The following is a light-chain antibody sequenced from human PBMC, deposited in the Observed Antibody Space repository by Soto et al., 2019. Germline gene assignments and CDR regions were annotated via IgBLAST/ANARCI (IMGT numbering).Light chain of an antibody. V-gene: IGKV3-20*01. J-gene: IGKJ2*01. Sequence: DSVLTQSPGTLSLSPGERVILSCRTSQSISSSALAWYQQKPGQAPSLLIYGSSRRATGIPDRCSGSGSGTDFTLTISSLEPEDFAVYFCQQYVTSPYTCGQGTKLEI. CDR3: QQYVTSPYT. CDR2: GSS. CDR1: QSISSSA.